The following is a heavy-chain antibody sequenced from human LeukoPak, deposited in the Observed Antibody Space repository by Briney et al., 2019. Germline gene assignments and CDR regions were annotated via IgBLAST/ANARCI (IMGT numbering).Heavy chain of an antibody. D-gene: IGHD2-2*02. CDR3: ARVLGSCSTSCYRRGFDP. CDR1: GGTFSSYA. CDR2: IIPIFGTA. J-gene: IGHJ5*02. Sequence: SVKVSCKASGGTFSSYAISWVRQAPGQGLEWMGGIIPIFGTANYAQKFQGRVTITADESTSTAYMELSSLRSEDTAVYYCARVLGSCSTSCYRRGFDPWGQGTLVTVSS. V-gene: IGHV1-69*01.